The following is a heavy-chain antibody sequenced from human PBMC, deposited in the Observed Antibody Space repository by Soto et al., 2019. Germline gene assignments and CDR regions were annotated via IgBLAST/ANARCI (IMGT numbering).Heavy chain of an antibody. J-gene: IGHJ4*02. CDR1: GYTFTNYD. CDR3: ARHRDFFDS. V-gene: IGHV1-8*01. Sequence: ASVKVSCKASGYTFTNYDINWVLQATGQGLEWMGWMNPNSGNTGYAQKFQGRVTMTRDTSISTAYMELSSLRSEDTAVYYCARHRDFFDSWGQGTLVTVSS. CDR2: MNPNSGNT.